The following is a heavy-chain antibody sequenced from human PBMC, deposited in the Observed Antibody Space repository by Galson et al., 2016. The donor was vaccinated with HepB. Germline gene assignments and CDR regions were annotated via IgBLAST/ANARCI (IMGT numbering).Heavy chain of an antibody. Sequence: TLSLTCTVSGGSISSGGYYWSWIRQHPGKGLEWIGYIYHLGNTYFNPSLKSRVIMSVDASKNQFSLKLSSVTAADTAVYYCARGGRKGRWGYYFGYWGQATLVPVSS. V-gene: IGHV4-31*03. CDR3: ARGGRKGRWGYYFGY. D-gene: IGHD3-16*01. CDR2: IYHLGNT. J-gene: IGHJ4*02. CDR1: GGSISSGGYY.